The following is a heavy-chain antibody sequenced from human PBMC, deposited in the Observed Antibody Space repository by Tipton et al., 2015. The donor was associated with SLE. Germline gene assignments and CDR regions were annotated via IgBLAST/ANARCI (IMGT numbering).Heavy chain of an antibody. CDR1: GGSVSSAGYY. CDR2: IHHRGNYYSGTT. Sequence: TLSLTCNVFGGSVSSAGYYWTWIRQSPGKGLEWIGYIHHRGNYYSGTTDYNPSLESRISISVDTSKNQFSLKLSSVTAADTAVYYCARGGTARTLLSWGQGTLVTVSS. CDR3: ARGGTARTLLS. V-gene: IGHV4-61*08. J-gene: IGHJ4*01. D-gene: IGHD3-16*01.